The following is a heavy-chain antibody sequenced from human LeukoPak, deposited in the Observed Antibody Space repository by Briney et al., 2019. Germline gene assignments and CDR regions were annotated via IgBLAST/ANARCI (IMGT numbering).Heavy chain of an antibody. CDR3: ARDFYGDYALFDY. Sequence: GGSLRLSCAASGFTFSSYAMHWVRQAPGKGLEWGAVISYEGSNKYYADSVKRQFTISSENSKNTLYLQMNSLRAEDTAVHYCARDFYGDYALFDYWGQGTLVTVSS. V-gene: IGHV3-30-3*01. J-gene: IGHJ4*02. D-gene: IGHD4-17*01. CDR2: ISYEGSNK. CDR1: GFTFSSYA.